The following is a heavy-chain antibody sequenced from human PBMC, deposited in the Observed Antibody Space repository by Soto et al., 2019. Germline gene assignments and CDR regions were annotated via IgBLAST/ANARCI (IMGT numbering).Heavy chain of an antibody. V-gene: IGHV1-18*01. CDR2: ISAYNGNT. D-gene: IGHD4-17*01. CDR3: ARGDYGDSETPFEY. CDR1: GYTFTSYG. Sequence: ASVKVSCKASGYTFTSYGISWVRQAPGQGLEWMGWISAYNGNTNYAQKLQGRVTMTTDTSTSTAYMELRSLRSDDTAVYYCARGDYGDSETPFEYWGQGTLVTVSS. J-gene: IGHJ4*02.